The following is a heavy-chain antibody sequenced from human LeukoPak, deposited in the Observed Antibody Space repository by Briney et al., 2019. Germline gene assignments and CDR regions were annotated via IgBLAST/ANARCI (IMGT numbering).Heavy chain of an antibody. D-gene: IGHD6-19*01. V-gene: IGHV3-30*18. CDR2: ISYDGSNK. CDR1: GFTFSSYG. Sequence: GGSLRPSCAASGFTFSSYGMHWVRQAPGKGLEWVAVISYDGSNKYYADSVKGRFTISRDNSKNTLYLQMNSLRAEDTAVYYCAKDKAVAVAGPLDYWGQGTLVTVSS. J-gene: IGHJ4*02. CDR3: AKDKAVAVAGPLDY.